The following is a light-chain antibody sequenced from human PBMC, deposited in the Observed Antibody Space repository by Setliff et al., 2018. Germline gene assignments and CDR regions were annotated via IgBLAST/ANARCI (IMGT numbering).Light chain of an antibody. CDR1: SSDVGSYDL. CDR3: TAYTSGTTYV. J-gene: IGLJ1*01. V-gene: IGLV2-14*03. Sequence: LTQPASVSGSPGQSITISCSGTSSDVGSYDLVSWYQQHPGKAPKLIIYGVSNRPSGVSSRFSGSKSGNTASLTISGPQTEDEADYYCTAYTSGTTYVFGTGTKVTVL. CDR2: GVS.